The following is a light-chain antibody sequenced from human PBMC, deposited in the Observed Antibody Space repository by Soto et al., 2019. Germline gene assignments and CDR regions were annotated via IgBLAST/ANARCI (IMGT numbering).Light chain of an antibody. J-gene: IGKJ4*01. Sequence: DVQMTQSPSAVSASVGDKVTITCRASQGISSWLAWYQQKPGKAPKLLMFAASSLQSGVPSRFSGGGSGTDFTLTFSGLQPEDFATYYCQQTNSFPLTFGGGTKGDIK. CDR1: QGISSW. CDR2: AAS. CDR3: QQTNSFPLT. V-gene: IGKV1D-12*01.